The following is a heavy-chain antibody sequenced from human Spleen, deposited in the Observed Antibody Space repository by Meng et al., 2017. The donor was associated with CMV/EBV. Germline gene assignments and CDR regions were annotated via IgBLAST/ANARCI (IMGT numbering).Heavy chain of an antibody. J-gene: IGHJ4*02. CDR3: ARVKGRVD. V-gene: IGHV3-48*04. Sequence: GESLKISCAASGFTFTSYWIHWVRQVPGKGLVWVSYISASGTIIHYADSVRGRFTISRDNAKDSLFLQMNSLRAEDTAVYYCARVKGRVDWGQGTLVTVSS. CDR2: ISASGTII. CDR1: GFTFTSYW. D-gene: IGHD2-15*01.